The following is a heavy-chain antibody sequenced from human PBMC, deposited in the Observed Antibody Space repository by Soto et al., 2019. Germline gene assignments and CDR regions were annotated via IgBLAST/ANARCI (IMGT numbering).Heavy chain of an antibody. Sequence: QSGPTLVNPTETLTLTCTVSGFSLSNARMGVSWIRQPPGKALEWLAHIFSDDEKSYSTSLKSRLTISKDTSKSQVVLTMTNMDPVDTATYYCARIPSIWSGSSFYYYYGMDVWGQGTTVTVSS. J-gene: IGHJ6*02. D-gene: IGHD3-10*01. CDR2: IFSDDEK. V-gene: IGHV2-26*01. CDR1: GFSLSNARMG. CDR3: ARIPSIWSGSSFYYYYGMDV.